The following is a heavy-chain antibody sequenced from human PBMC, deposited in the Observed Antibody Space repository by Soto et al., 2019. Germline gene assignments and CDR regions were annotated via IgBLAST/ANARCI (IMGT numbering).Heavy chain of an antibody. CDR2: ISGSGGST. D-gene: IGHD2-15*01. CDR1: GFTFSSYA. V-gene: IGHV3-23*01. CDR3: AKDRGSGLYKAKGDLYY. Sequence: TGGSLRLSCAASGFTFSSYAMSWVRQAPGKGLEWVSAISGSGGSTYYADSVKGRFTISRDNSKNTLYLQMNSLRAEDTAVYYCAKDRGSGLYKAKGDLYYWGQGTLVTVSS. J-gene: IGHJ4*02.